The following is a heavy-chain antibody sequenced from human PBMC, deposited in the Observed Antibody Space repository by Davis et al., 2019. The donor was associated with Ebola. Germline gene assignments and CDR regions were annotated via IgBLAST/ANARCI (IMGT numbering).Heavy chain of an antibody. V-gene: IGHV1-18*01. J-gene: IGHJ4*02. CDR3: AREVGETKLDQ. CDR1: GYRFNVYG. CDR2: IKVYNGKT. Sequence: ASVKVSCKASGYRFNVYGISWVRQAPGQGLEWMGWIKVYNGKTDYAQRFQGRVSMTTDTSTSTAFMELTNLRSDDTAVYYCAREVGETKLDQWGQGTLVTVSS. D-gene: IGHD1-26*01.